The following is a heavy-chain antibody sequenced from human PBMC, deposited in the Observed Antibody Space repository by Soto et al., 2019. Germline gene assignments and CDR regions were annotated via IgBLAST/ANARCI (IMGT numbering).Heavy chain of an antibody. CDR1: GGSISSYY. J-gene: IGHJ2*01. CDR3: ARDYGHDYGAPYWYLDL. CDR2: IYYSGST. Sequence: SETLSPTFTVSGGSISSYYWSWIRQPPGKVLGWIGYIYYSGSTNYNPSLKSRVTISVDTSKNQFSLKLSSVTAADTAVYYCARDYGHDYGAPYWYLDLWGRGTLVTVSS. D-gene: IGHD4-17*01. V-gene: IGHV4-59*01.